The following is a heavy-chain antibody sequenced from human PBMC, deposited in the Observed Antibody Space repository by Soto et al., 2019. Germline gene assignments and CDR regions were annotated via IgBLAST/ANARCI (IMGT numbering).Heavy chain of an antibody. CDR3: AKARSVNYLYYFDY. J-gene: IGHJ4*02. Sequence: EVQLLESGGGLVQPGGSLRLSCAASGFIFSNYAMNWVRQAPGKGLEWVSGISGTGINTYYADSVKGRFTISRDKSKNTLYLQMSGLKVEDTAVYYCAKARSVNYLYYFDYWGQGTLVTVSS. D-gene: IGHD1-7*01. V-gene: IGHV3-23*01. CDR2: ISGTGINT. CDR1: GFIFSNYA.